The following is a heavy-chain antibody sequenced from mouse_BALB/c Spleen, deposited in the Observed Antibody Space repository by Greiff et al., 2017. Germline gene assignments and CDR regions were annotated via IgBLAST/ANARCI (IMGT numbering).Heavy chain of an antibody. CDR2: IWGGGST. J-gene: IGHJ4*01. V-gene: IGHV2-6-4*01. CDR1: GFSLSRYS. D-gene: IGHD1-1*01. Sequence: VKVVESGPGLVAPSQSLSITCTVSGFSLSRYSVHWVRQPPGKGLEWLGMIWGGGSTDYNSALKSRLSISKDNSKSQVFLKMNSLQTDDTAMYYCARKGDYGSRGDAMDYWGQGTSVTVSS. CDR3: ARKGDYGSRGDAMDY.